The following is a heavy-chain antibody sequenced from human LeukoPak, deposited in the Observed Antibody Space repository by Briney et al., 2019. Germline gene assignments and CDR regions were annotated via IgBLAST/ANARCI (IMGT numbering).Heavy chain of an antibody. CDR2: ISSSGST. D-gene: IGHD2-2*01. J-gene: IGHJ4*02. Sequence: SETLSLTCTVSGGSIGSYYWTWVRQPAGKGLEWIGRISSSGSTNYNPSLKSRVTMSVDTSKYQFSLKLTSVTAADTAVYYCAREGRSSTSGHWGQGTLVTVSS. V-gene: IGHV4-4*07. CDR1: GGSIGSYY. CDR3: AREGRSSTSGH.